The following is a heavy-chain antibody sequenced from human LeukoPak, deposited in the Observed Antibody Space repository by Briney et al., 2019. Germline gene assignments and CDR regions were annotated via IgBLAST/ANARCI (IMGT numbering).Heavy chain of an antibody. CDR3: ATSNWNYAPDAFDI. J-gene: IGHJ3*02. CDR2: IYSGGST. D-gene: IGHD1-7*01. CDR1: GFTFSSNY. Sequence: GGSLRLSCAASGFTFSSNYMSWVRQAPGKGLEWVSVIYSGGSTYYSDSVKGRFTISRDNSKNTLYLQMNSLRAEDTAVYYCATSNWNYAPDAFDIWGQGTMVTVSS. V-gene: IGHV3-66*02.